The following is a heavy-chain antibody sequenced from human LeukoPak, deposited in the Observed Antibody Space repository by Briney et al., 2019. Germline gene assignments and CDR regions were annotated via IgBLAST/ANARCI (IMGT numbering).Heavy chain of an antibody. CDR1: GGSISSGGYY. CDR3: ARIKNTAMEN. D-gene: IGHD5-18*01. J-gene: IGHJ4*02. CDR2: IYYSGST. Sequence: SETLSLTCTGSGGSISSGGYYWSWIRQHPGKGLEWIGYIYYSGSTYYNPSLKSRVTISVDTSKNQFSLKLSSVTAADTAVYYCARIKNTAMENWGQGTLVTVSS. V-gene: IGHV4-31*03.